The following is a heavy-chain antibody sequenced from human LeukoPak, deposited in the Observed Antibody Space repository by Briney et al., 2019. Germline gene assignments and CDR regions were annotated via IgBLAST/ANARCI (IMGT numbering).Heavy chain of an antibody. CDR2: IYHSGST. V-gene: IGHV4-59*12. J-gene: IGHJ4*02. CDR1: GGSISSYY. Sequence: SETLSLTCTVSGGSISSYYWSWIRQPPGKGLEWIGYIYHSGSTYYNPSLKSRVTISVDRSKNQFSLKLSSVTAADTAVYYCARVQAVAGTDAFDYWGQGTLVTVSS. D-gene: IGHD6-19*01. CDR3: ARVQAVAGTDAFDY.